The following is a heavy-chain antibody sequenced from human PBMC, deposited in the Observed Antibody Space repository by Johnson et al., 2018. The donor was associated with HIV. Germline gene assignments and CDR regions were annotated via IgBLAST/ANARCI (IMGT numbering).Heavy chain of an antibody. CDR2: ISYDGSYT. CDR1: GFTFSTYG. J-gene: IGHJ3*02. V-gene: IGHV3-30*03. D-gene: IGHD2-8*01. Sequence: QVQLVESGGGVVQHGMSLRLSCAASGFTFSTYGMHWVRQAPGTGLGWVAFISYDGSYTYFADSVKGRFTISRDNSKNTLHLQMNSLRPEDTAVYYCARNSGNGLVLRGDAFDMWGQGTMVTVSS. CDR3: ARNSGNGLVLRGDAFDM.